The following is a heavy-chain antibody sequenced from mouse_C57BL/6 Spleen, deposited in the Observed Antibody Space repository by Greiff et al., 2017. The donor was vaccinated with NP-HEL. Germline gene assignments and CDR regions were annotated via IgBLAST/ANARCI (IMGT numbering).Heavy chain of an antibody. CDR2: IYPRDGST. CDR3: ARERAAQAPYFDY. D-gene: IGHD3-2*02. V-gene: IGHV1-78*01. J-gene: IGHJ2*01. Sequence: VQLQESDAELVKPGASVKISCKVSGYTFTDHTIHWMKQRPEQGLEWIGYIYPRDGSTKYNEKFKGKATLTADKSSSTAYMQLNSLTSEDSAVYFCARERAAQAPYFDYWGQGTTLTVSS. CDR1: GYTFTDHT.